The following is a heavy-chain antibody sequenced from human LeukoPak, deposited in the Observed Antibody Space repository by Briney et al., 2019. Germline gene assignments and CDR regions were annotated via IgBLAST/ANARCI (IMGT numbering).Heavy chain of an antibody. Sequence: GGSLRLSCAASEFTFSTYSMDWVRQAPGKGLEWVSSISSSSNYIYYADSVKGRFSISRDNAQNSLYLQMNSLRAEDTAVYYCATEDCRRGTCYYFDYWGQGILVTVSS. J-gene: IGHJ4*02. D-gene: IGHD2-15*01. CDR3: ATEDCRRGTCYYFDY. CDR1: EFTFSTYS. V-gene: IGHV3-21*01. CDR2: ISSSSNYI.